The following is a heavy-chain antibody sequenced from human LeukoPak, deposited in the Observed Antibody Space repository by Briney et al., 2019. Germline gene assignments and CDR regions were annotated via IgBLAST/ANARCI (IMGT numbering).Heavy chain of an antibody. J-gene: IGHJ3*02. CDR3: ARDGPYRYCSSTSCYLGRDNVVAFDI. CDR2: INPYSGAT. CDR1: GYTFTGYY. Sequence: ASVKVSCKTSGYTFTGYYLYWVRQAPGQGLEWMGWINPYSGATNYAQKFQGRVTMTRDTSISTAYMELSWLRSDDTAVYYCARDGPYRYCSSTSCYLGRDNVVAFDIWGQGTMVTVSS. V-gene: IGHV1-2*02. D-gene: IGHD2-2*01.